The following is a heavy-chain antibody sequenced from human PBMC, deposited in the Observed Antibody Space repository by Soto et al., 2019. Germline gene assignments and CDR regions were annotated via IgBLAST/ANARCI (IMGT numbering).Heavy chain of an antibody. D-gene: IGHD5-12*01. Sequence: QLQLQESGSGLVKPSQTLSLTCAVSGGSISSGGYSWSWIRQPPGKGLEWIGYIYHSGSTYYNPSLKSRVTISVDRSKNQLSLKLSSVTAAHTAVYYCEAGGGLPRYSWGQGTLVTVSS. J-gene: IGHJ4*02. CDR2: IYHSGST. CDR1: GGSISSGGYS. V-gene: IGHV4-30-2*01. CDR3: EAGGGLPRYS.